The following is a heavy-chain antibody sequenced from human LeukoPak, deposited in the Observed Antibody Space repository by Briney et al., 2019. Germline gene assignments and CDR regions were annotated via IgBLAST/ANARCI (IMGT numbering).Heavy chain of an antibody. CDR1: GFTFSSYW. D-gene: IGHD3-10*01. CDR3: ARGDLYYYGSGSYLYGMDV. J-gene: IGHJ6*04. CDR2: INSDGSST. V-gene: IGHV3-74*01. Sequence: GGSLRLPCAASGFTFSSYWMHWVRQAPGKGLVWVSRINSDGSSTSYADSVKGRFTISRDNAKNTLYLQMNSLRAEDTAVYYCARGDLYYYGSGSYLYGMDVWGKGTTVTVSS.